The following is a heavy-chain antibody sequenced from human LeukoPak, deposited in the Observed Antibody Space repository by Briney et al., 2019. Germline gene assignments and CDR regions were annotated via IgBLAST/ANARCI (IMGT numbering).Heavy chain of an antibody. J-gene: IGHJ4*02. Sequence: GGSLRLSCAASRFTFDNYRMSWVRQAPGKGLEWVSTVNADGGNTYYADSVKGRFTISRDNSKSTLILQMNSLRVEDTALYYCTKRVKYGGTWDHFADWGQGTLVTASS. CDR1: RFTFDNYR. CDR3: TKRVKYGGTWDHFAD. D-gene: IGHD1-26*01. CDR2: VNADGGNT. V-gene: IGHV3-23*01.